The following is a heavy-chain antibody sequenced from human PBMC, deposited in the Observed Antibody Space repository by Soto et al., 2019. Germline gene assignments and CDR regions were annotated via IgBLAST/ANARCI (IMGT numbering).Heavy chain of an antibody. D-gene: IGHD3-9*01. CDR3: AAFDPGPMGFDP. V-gene: IGHV1-58*01. J-gene: IGHJ5*02. Sequence: GASVKVSCKASGFTFFSSAVQWVRQARGQRLEWIGKIVVGSGNTNYAQKFQERVTITRDMSTSTAYMELSSLRSEDTAFYYCAAFDPGPMGFDPWGQGTLVTVSS. CDR1: GFTFFSSA. CDR2: IVVGSGNT.